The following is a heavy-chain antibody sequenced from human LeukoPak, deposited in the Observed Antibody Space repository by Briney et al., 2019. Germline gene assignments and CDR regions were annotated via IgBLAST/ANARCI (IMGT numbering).Heavy chain of an antibody. CDR2: ISAYNGNT. CDR1: GYTFTSYG. V-gene: IGHV1-18*01. CDR3: ARDPYYYDSSGYWGFDY. Sequence: ASVKVSCKASGYTFTSYGISWVRQAPGQGLEWMGWISAYNGNTNYAQKLQGRVTMTTDTSTSTAYMELRSLRSDDTAVYYCARDPYYYDSSGYWGFDYWGQGTLVTVSS. J-gene: IGHJ4*02. D-gene: IGHD3-22*01.